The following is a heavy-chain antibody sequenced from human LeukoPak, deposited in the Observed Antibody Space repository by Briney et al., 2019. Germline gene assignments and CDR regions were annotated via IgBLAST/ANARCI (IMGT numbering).Heavy chain of an antibody. V-gene: IGHV3-7*01. D-gene: IGHD3-3*01. CDR2: IKQDGSEK. CDR3: ARGINVLRFLEWLLYFDY. Sequence: QTGGSLRLSCAASGFTFNNYAMSWVRQAPGKGLEWVANIKQDGSEKYYVDSVKGRFTISRDNAKNSLYLQMNSLRAEDTAVYYCARGINVLRFLEWLLYFDYWGQGTLVTVSS. CDR1: GFTFNNYA. J-gene: IGHJ4*02.